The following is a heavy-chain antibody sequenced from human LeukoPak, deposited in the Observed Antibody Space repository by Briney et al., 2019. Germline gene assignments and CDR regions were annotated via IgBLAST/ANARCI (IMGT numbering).Heavy chain of an antibody. J-gene: IGHJ4*02. CDR2: IIPIFGTA. D-gene: IGHD4-23*01. CDR1: GGTFSSYA. Sequence: ASVKVSCEASGGTFSSYAISWVRQAPGQGLEWMGGIIPIFGTANYAQEFQGRVTITADESTSTAYMELSSLRSEDTAVYYCARDWSPYVTPSALDYWGQGTLVTVSS. V-gene: IGHV1-69*13. CDR3: ARDWSPYVTPSALDY.